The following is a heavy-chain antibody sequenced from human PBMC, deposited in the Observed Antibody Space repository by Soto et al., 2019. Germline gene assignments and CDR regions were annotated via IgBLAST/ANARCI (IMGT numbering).Heavy chain of an antibody. CDR3: ARVGSGYRALYYYYYGMDV. J-gene: IGHJ6*02. CDR2: IIPIFGTA. CDR1: GGTFSSYA. V-gene: IGHV1-69*13. Sequence: SVKVSCKACGGTFSSYAISWVRQAPGQGLEWMGGIIPIFGTANYAQKFQGRVTITADESTSTAYMELSSLRSEDTAVYYCARVGSGYRALYYYYYGMDVWGQGTTVTVSS. D-gene: IGHD3-22*01.